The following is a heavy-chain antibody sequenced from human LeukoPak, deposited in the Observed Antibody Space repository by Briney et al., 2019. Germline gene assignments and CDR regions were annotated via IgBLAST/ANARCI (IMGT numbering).Heavy chain of an antibody. J-gene: IGHJ6*03. Sequence: SETLSLTCTVSGGSISSYYWSWIRQPAGKGLEWIGRIYTSGSTNYNPSLKSRVTMSVDTSKNQFSLKLSSVTAADTAVYYCARAGAKAGYSSSWSTYYYYYMDVWGKGTTVTISS. CDR2: IYTSGST. CDR1: GGSISSYY. CDR3: ARAGAKAGYSSSWSTYYYYYMDV. V-gene: IGHV4-4*07. D-gene: IGHD6-13*01.